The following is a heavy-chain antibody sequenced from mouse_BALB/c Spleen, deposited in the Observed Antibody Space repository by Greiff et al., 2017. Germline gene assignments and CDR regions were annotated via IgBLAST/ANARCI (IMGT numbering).Heavy chain of an antibody. D-gene: IGHD2-1*01. CDR2: INPSSGYT. V-gene: IGHV1-4*01. J-gene: IGHJ4*01. Sequence: VQLQQSGAELARPGASVKMSCKASGYTFTSYTMHWVKQRPGQGLEWIGYINPSSGYTNYNQKFKDKATLTADKSSSTAYMQLSSLTSEDSAVYYCARGNYGNYNYYAMDYWGQGTSVTVSS. CDR1: GYTFTSYT. CDR3: ARGNYGNYNYYAMDY.